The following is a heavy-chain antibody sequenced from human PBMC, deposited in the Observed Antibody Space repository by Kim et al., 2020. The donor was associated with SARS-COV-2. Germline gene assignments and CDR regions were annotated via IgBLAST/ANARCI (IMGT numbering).Heavy chain of an antibody. D-gene: IGHD5-18*01. CDR3: ARHDGGGYSYANFDY. CDR1: GGSISSYY. J-gene: IGHJ4*02. CDR2: IYYSGST. Sequence: SETLSLTCTVSGGSISSYYWSWIRQPPGKGLEWIGYIYYSGSTNYNPSLKSRVTISVDTSKNQFSLKLSSVTAADTAVYYCARHDGGGYSYANFDYWGQGTLVTVSS. V-gene: IGHV4-59*08.